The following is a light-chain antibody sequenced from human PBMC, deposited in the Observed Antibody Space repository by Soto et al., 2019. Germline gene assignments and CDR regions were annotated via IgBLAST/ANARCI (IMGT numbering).Light chain of an antibody. CDR2: AAS. Sequence: DIQMTQSPSSLSASAGDRVTITCRASQNIRNYLNWYQQIPGKAPKLLIYAASTLQSGVPSRFSGSGSGTDFTLTIGSLQPEDFATYYCQQSYSSPLTFGGWTKVEI. CDR3: QQSYSSPLT. V-gene: IGKV1-39*01. J-gene: IGKJ4*01. CDR1: QNIRNY.